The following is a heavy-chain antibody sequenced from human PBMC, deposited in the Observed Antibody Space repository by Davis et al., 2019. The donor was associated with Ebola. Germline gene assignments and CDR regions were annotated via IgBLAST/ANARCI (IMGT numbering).Heavy chain of an antibody. CDR3: ARGWLRSAFDQ. V-gene: IGHV6-1*01. D-gene: IGHD5-12*01. Sequence: PSETLSLTCALSGDSVSMTSSACNWIRQSPSRGLEWLGRTYYNSKWYNDYAVSVKSRITINPDTSKSQCSLHLNSVTPEDTAVYYCARGWLRSAFDQWGQGTLVTVSS. J-gene: IGHJ4*02. CDR1: GDSVSMTSSA. CDR2: TYYNSKWYN.